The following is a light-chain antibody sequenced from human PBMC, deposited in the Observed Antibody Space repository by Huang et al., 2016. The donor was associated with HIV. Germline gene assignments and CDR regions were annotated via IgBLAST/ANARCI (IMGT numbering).Light chain of an antibody. J-gene: IGKJ2*01. CDR1: KNIIKY. Sequence: DIEMTQSPSSLSASVGDTVTMTCRASKNIIKYFNWYQQKVGKAPQLIISVVSHLKAGVPLRSSGSKSGTKVNLTISNLQPYDFATYYCQHSFTTVPYTFAQGTKLDIK. CDR2: VVS. V-gene: IGKV1-39*01. CDR3: QHSFTTVPYT.